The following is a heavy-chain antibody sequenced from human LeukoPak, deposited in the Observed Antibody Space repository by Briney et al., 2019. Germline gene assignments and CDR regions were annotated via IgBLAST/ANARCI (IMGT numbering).Heavy chain of an antibody. CDR3: ARGARAATGYYYYYMDV. V-gene: IGHV3-23*01. D-gene: IGHD2-15*01. J-gene: IGHJ6*03. CDR1: GFTFGSYA. Sequence: PGGSLRLSCAASGFTFGSYAMSWVRQPPGKGLEWVSTISGSGGSTDYADSVKGRFTISRDNSKNTLYLQMNSLRAEDTAVYYCARGARAATGYYYYYMDVWGRGTTVTVS. CDR2: ISGSGGST.